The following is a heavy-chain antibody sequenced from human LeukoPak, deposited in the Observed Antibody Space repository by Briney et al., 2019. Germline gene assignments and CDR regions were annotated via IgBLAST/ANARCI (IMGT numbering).Heavy chain of an antibody. CDR1: GDSVSSNSAA. V-gene: IGHV6-1*01. D-gene: IGHD1-26*01. CDR3: VRDPVGGSTIFDC. CDR2: TYYRSKWYY. Sequence: QTLSLTCVISGDSVSSNSAAWNWIRQSPSRGLEWLGRTYYRSKWYYDYSVAVKSRVTINPDTSKNQFSLQLSSVTPEDTAVYYCVRDPVGGSTIFDCWGQGTLVTVSS. J-gene: IGHJ4*02.